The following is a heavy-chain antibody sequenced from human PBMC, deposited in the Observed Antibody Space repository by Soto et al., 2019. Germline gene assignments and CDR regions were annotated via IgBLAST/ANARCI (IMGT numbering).Heavy chain of an antibody. V-gene: IGHV4-59*01. D-gene: IGHD5-12*01. Sequence: SETLSLTCTVSGGSISSYYWSWIRQPPGKGLEWIGYIYYSGSTNYNPSLKSRVTISVDTSKNQFSLKLSSVTAADTAVYYCGRVSGYDQYWGQGTLVTVSS. CDR2: IYYSGST. CDR1: GGSISSYY. CDR3: GRVSGYDQY. J-gene: IGHJ4*02.